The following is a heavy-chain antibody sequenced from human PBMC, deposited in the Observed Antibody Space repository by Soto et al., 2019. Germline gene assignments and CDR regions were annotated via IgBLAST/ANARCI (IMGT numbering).Heavy chain of an antibody. D-gene: IGHD3-3*01. J-gene: IGHJ6*02. CDR2: IYHSGST. CDR3: ARDRITIFGVVIAYYYGMDV. Sequence: PSETLSLTCAVSGGSISSSNWWSWVRQPPGKGLEWIGEIYHSGSTNYNPSLKSRVTISVDKSKNQFSLKLSSVTAADTAVYYCARDRITIFGVVIAYYYGMDVWGQGTTVTVSS. V-gene: IGHV4-4*02. CDR1: GGSISSSNW.